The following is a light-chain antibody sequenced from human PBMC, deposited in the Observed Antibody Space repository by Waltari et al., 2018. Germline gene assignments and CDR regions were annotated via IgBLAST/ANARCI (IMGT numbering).Light chain of an antibody. Sequence: EIVLTQSPATLSLSPGQSAALSCRASQTISTSLAWYQQKPGQPPRLVIYDASNRATDIPARFSGSGSETDFNLTISSLEAEDFAVYYCQQRYTWPLAFGGGTTEEIK. CDR3: QQRYTWPLA. CDR2: DAS. V-gene: IGKV3-11*01. CDR1: QTISTS. J-gene: IGKJ4*01.